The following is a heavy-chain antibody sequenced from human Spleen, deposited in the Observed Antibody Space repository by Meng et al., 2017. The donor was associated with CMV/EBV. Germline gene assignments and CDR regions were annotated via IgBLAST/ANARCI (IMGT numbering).Heavy chain of an antibody. CDR3: ARPSSSSSRRYLYYYYGMEV. J-gene: IGHJ6*02. D-gene: IGHD6-6*01. CDR1: GGSFSGYY. V-gene: IGHV4-34*01. CDR2: INHSGTT. Sequence: GSLRLSCAVYGGSFSGYYWSWIRQSPGKGLEWIGEINHSGTTKYNPSLKRRVTISLDTSKNQFSLNLTSVTAADTAVYYCARPSSSSSRRYLYYYYGMEVWGQGTTVTVSS.